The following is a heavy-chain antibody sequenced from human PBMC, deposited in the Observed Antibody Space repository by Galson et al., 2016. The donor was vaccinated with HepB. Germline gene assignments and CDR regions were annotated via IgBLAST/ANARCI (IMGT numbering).Heavy chain of an antibody. D-gene: IGHD4-23*01. V-gene: IGHV1-69*13. CDR1: GGTFSNYA. Sequence: SVKVSCKAPGGTFSNYAITWVRQAPGQGLEWMGGISPMIGAGNYARKFQGRLTITADDSTSTAYMELRSLRSGDTAMYYCARNYGGLTTGGALDIWGQGTMVTVSS. CDR2: ISPMIGAG. CDR3: ARNYGGLTTGGALDI. J-gene: IGHJ3*02.